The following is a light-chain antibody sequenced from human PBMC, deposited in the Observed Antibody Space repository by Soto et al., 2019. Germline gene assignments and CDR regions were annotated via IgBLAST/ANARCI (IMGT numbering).Light chain of an antibody. Sequence: IQLTQSPSSLSASVGDRVTITCRASQGISSYLAWYQQKPGKAPKLLIYAASTLQSGVPSRFSGSGSGTDFTLTISILQPEDFANYYCQQLNSYPLTFGGGTKVEIK. V-gene: IGKV1-9*01. CDR1: QGISSY. CDR3: QQLNSYPLT. J-gene: IGKJ4*01. CDR2: AAS.